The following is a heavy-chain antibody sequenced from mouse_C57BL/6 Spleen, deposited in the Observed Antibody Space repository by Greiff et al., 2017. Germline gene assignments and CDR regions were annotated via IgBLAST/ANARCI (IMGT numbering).Heavy chain of an antibody. J-gene: IGHJ1*03. V-gene: IGHV1-15*01. CDR3: TRHYSNLYWYFDV. CDR2: IDPETGGT. D-gene: IGHD2-5*01. CDR1: GYTFTDYE. Sequence: QVQLQQSGAELVRPGASVTLSCKASGYTFTDYEMHWVKQTPVHGLEWIGAIDPETGGTAYNQKFKGKAILTADKSSSTAYMELRSLTSEDSAVYYCTRHYSNLYWYFDVWGTGTTVTVSS.